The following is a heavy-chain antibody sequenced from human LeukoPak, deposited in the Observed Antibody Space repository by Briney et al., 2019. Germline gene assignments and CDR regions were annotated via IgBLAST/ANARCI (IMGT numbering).Heavy chain of an antibody. J-gene: IGHJ4*02. V-gene: IGHV4-59*08. D-gene: IGHD6-13*01. Sequence: SEALSLTCSVSGSSISTYYWSWIRQPPGEGLEWIGNVYYAGTTEYNPSLRSRVTISVDTSKNQFSLKVSSVTAADTAVYYCARSAYSSSIDYWGQGTLVTVSS. CDR1: GSSISTYY. CDR2: VYYAGTT. CDR3: ARSAYSSSIDY.